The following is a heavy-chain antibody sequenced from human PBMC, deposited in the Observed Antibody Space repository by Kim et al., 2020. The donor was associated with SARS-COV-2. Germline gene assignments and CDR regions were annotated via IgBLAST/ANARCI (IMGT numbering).Heavy chain of an antibody. D-gene: IGHD6-25*01. J-gene: IGHJ6*01. Sequence: GGSLRRSCSASGFTFSAYSMNWVRQSPGKGLEWISFISADSKLVYSADSLKGRVTISRDNANNSLFLQMNSLTDEDTAVYYCVRGAAYRGQSYYYAMDV. CDR1: GFTFSAYS. V-gene: IGHV3-21*05. CDR3: VRGAAYRGQSYYYAMDV. CDR2: ISADSKLV.